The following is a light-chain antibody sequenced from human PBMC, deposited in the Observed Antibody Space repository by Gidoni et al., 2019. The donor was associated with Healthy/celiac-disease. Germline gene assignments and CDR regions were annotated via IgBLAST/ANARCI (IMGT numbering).Light chain of an antibody. J-gene: IGKJ1*01. V-gene: IGKV1-39*01. CDR2: AAS. CDR1: QSISSY. Sequence: DIQMTQSPSSLSASVGDRVTITCRASQSISSYLNWYQQKPGKAPKLLIYAASSLQSGVPSRFSGSGSGTDFTLTISNLQPEDFATYYCQQSYSTPKWTFXQXTKVEIK. CDR3: QQSYSTPKWT.